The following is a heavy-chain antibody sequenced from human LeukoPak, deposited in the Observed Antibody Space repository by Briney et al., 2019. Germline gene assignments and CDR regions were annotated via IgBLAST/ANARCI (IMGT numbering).Heavy chain of an antibody. CDR3: ARVFGDGYKSPFYYYYGMDV. CDR1: GGSISSYY. D-gene: IGHD5-24*01. CDR2: IYYSGST. J-gene: IGHJ6*02. V-gene: IGHV4-59*01. Sequence: ETLSLTCTVSGGSISSYYWSWLRQPPGKGLEWIGYIYYSGSTNYNPSLKSRVTISVDTSKNQFSLKLSSVTAADTAVYYCARVFGDGYKSPFYYYYGMDVWGQGTTVTVSS.